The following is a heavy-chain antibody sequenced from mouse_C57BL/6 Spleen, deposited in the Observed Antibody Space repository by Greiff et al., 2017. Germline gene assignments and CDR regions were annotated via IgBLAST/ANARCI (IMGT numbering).Heavy chain of an antibody. CDR2: ISSGSSAI. CDR1: GFTFSDYG. V-gene: IGHV5-17*01. CDR3: ASGRAMDY. J-gene: IGHJ4*01. D-gene: IGHD3-3*01. Sequence: EVQVVESGGGLVKPGGSLKLSCAASGFTFSDYGMHWVRQAPGKGLEWVAYISSGSSAIYYADTVKGRFTISRDKAKNTLFLQMTGLRSEDTAMYYCASGRAMDYWGQGTTVTVSS.